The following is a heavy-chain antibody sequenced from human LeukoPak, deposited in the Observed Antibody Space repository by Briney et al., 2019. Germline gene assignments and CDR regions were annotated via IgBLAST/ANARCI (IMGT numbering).Heavy chain of an antibody. J-gene: IGHJ4*02. CDR2: IYHNGNI. CDR3: ARHDRRTGSHFDY. CDR1: GDSLSGSSYY. Sequence: SETLSLTCTVSGDSLSGSSYYWGWIRQPPGEGLEWSGSIYHNGNIYYNPSLKSRVSISVDTSKNQFSLKLSSVTAADTAVYYCARHDRRTGSHFDYWGQGTLVTVSS. D-gene: IGHD1-14*01. V-gene: IGHV4-39*01.